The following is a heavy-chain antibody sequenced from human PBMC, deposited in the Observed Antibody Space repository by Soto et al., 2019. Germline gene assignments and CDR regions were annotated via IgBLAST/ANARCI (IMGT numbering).Heavy chain of an antibody. CDR3: ATVPWTAAAS. J-gene: IGHJ5*02. CDR1: GITFSDNW. Sequence: PGGSLRLSCAASGITFSDNWMNWVRQAPGKGLEWVATIRPDGSEQDYVEFVKGRFTISRDNAKNSLYLQMNSLRAEDTAVYYCATVPWTAAASWGQGTLVTVSS. D-gene: IGHD6-13*01. V-gene: IGHV3-7*01. CDR2: IRPDGSEQ.